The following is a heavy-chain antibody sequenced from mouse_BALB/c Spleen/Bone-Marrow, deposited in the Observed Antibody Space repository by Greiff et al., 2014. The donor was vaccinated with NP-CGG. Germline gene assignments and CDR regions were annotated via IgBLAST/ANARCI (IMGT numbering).Heavy chain of an antibody. CDR2: INPSTGYT. Sequence: QVQLKESGAELAKPGASVKMSCKASGYTFTSYWMHWVKQRPGQGLEWIGYINPSTGYTAYNQKFKDKATLTADKSSNTAYMQLSSLTSEDSAVYYCARGNYEAMDYWGQGTSVTGSS. D-gene: IGHD2-1*01. J-gene: IGHJ4*01. CDR3: ARGNYEAMDY. V-gene: IGHV1-7*01. CDR1: GYTFTSYW.